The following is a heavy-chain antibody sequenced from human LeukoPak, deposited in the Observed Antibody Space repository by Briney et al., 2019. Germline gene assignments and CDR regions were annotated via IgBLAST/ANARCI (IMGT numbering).Heavy chain of an antibody. V-gene: IGHV3-66*01. J-gene: IGHJ3*02. CDR2: IYSGGST. CDR1: GFTVSSNY. D-gene: IGHD5-18*01. Sequence: GGSLRLSCAASGFTVSSNYMSWVRQAPGKGLEWVSVIYSGGSTYYADSVKGRFTISRDNSKNTLYLQMNSLRAEDTAVYYCARWADTAMVDAFDMWGQGTMVTVSS. CDR3: ARWADTAMVDAFDM.